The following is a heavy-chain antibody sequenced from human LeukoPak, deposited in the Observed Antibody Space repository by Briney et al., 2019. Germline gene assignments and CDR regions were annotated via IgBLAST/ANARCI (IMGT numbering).Heavy chain of an antibody. J-gene: IGHJ3*02. D-gene: IGHD1-1*01. CDR2: IGATGDT. CDR3: VLGAYWNDDKNAFHI. V-gene: IGHV3-13*01. Sequence: GGSLRLSCAAFGLTFSSYDMHWIRQFPGKGLEWVSTIGATGDTYYIDSVKDRLTISRENAKKSVYLQLSSLNAEDTAVYFCVLGAYWNDDKNAFHIWGPGTMVTVS. CDR1: GLTFSSYD.